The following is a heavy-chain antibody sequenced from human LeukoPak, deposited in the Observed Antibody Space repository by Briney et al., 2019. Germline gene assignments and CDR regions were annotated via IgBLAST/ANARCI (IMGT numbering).Heavy chain of an antibody. CDR3: AKDREMATIIDY. CDR2: IRYDGSNK. J-gene: IGHJ4*02. CDR1: GFTFSSYG. D-gene: IGHD5-24*01. Sequence: GGSLRLSCAASGFTFSSYGMHWVRQTPGKGLEWVAFIRYDGSNKYYADSVKGRFTISRDNSKNTLYLQMNSLRAEDTAVYYCAKDREMATIIDYWGQGTLVTVSS. V-gene: IGHV3-30*02.